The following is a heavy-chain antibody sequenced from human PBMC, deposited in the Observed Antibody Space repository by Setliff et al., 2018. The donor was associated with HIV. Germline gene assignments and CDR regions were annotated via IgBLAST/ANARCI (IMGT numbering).Heavy chain of an antibody. CDR1: GFTFSRYE. CDR3: ASGGWSTYYYYGMDV. D-gene: IGHD6-19*01. CDR2: ISGSGITI. V-gene: IGHV3-48*03. J-gene: IGHJ6*02. Sequence: LRLSCAASGFTFSRYEMNWVRQAPGKGLEWVSYISGSGITIHYADSVKGRFTISRDNAKNSLYLQMNSLRDEDTAVYYCASGGWSTYYYYGMDVWGQGTTVTVSS.